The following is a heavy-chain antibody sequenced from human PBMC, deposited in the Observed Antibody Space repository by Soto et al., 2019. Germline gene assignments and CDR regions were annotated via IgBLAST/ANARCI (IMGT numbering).Heavy chain of an antibody. CDR1: GFSFSNHH. D-gene: IGHD4-17*01. J-gene: IGHJ4*02. V-gene: IGHV3-64*01. CDR2: ISSTGSTI. Sequence: EVQLVESGGGLVQPGGSLRLSCAGFGFSFSNHHMHWVRQAPGKGLDYVSCISSTGSTIYYAHSVKGRYTIYRDNSKNTLFLQMGDLRNEDMAVYYCARVRKTYGEYDCWGQGTLVTVSA. CDR3: ARVRKTYGEYDC.